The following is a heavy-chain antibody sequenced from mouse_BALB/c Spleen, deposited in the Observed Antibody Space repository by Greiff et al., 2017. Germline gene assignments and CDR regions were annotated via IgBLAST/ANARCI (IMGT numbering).Heavy chain of an antibody. CDR2: ISDGDIYT. CDR1: GFTFSDYY. J-gene: IGHJ3*01. CDR3: ARDLRYGNYGGFAY. Sequence: EVKLMESGGGLVKPGGSLKLSCAASGFTFSDYYMYWVRQTPEKRLEWVATISDGDIYTYYPDSVKGRFTISRDNAKNNLYLQMSSLKSEDTAMYYCARDLRYGNYGGFAYWGQGTLVTVSA. D-gene: IGHD2-1*01. V-gene: IGHV5-4*02.